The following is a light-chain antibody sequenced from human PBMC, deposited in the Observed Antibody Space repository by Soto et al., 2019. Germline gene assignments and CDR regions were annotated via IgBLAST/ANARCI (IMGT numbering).Light chain of an antibody. CDR2: SNN. CDR1: SYKIGSNT. Sequence: QSVLTQPPSASGTPGQRVTISCSGKSYKIGSNTVNWYQQLPGTAPKLLIYSNNQRPSGVPDRFSGSKSGTSASLAISGLQSEDEADYYCAAWDDSLNAFYVFGTGTKVTVL. V-gene: IGLV1-44*01. CDR3: AAWDDSLNAFYV. J-gene: IGLJ1*01.